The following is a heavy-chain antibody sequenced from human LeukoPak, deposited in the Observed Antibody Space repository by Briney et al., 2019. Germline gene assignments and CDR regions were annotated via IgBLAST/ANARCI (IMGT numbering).Heavy chain of an antibody. Sequence: KPSETLSLNCAVSGYSISSGYYWGWIRQPPGKGLEWIGSIYHSGSTYYNPSLKSRVTISVDTSKNQFPLKLSSVTAADTAVYYCARQTGLVGATIIDYWGQGTLVTVSS. J-gene: IGHJ4*02. V-gene: IGHV4-38-2*01. CDR2: IYHSGST. D-gene: IGHD1-26*01. CDR1: GYSISSGYY. CDR3: ARQTGLVGATIIDY.